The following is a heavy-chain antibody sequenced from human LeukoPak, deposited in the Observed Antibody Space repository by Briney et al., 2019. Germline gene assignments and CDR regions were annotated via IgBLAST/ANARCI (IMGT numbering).Heavy chain of an antibody. J-gene: IGHJ4*02. CDR2: ISSDGSST. CDR3: ARDNYDSSGYYYNFDS. V-gene: IGHV3-74*01. D-gene: IGHD3-22*01. CDR1: GFTLRSYW. Sequence: GGALRISCAAPGFTLRSYWMHWVRPAPGMGVVWVSRISSDGSSTSFADSVKGRFTISRDNARNTLYLQMSSLRAEDTAVYYCARDNYDSSGYYYNFDSWGQGTLVTVSS.